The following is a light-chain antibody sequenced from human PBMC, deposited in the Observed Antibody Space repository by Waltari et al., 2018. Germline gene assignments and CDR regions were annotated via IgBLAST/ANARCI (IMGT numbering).Light chain of an antibody. Sequence: EIVLTQSPGTLSLSPGERATLSCRASQSVSSNYLAWYQQRHGQAPRLLIHGSSSRATGIPDRFSGSGSGTDFTLTISRLEPEDFAVYYCQQYGRSWNTFGQGTKLEIK. CDR3: QQYGRSWNT. J-gene: IGKJ2*01. V-gene: IGKV3-20*01. CDR2: GSS. CDR1: QSVSSNY.